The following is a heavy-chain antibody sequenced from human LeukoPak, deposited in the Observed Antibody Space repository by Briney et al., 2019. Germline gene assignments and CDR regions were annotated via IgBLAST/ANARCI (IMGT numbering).Heavy chain of an antibody. D-gene: IGHD6-13*01. V-gene: IGHV3-21*01. CDR2: ISSSSSYI. CDR3: ARDHSSSWYFKYWFDP. Sequence: GGSLRLSCAASGFTFSSYSMNWVRQAPGKGLEWVSSISSSSSYIYYADSVKGRFTISRDNAKNSLYLQMNSLRAEDTAVYYCARDHSSSWYFKYWFDPWGRGTLVTVSS. CDR1: GFTFSSYS. J-gene: IGHJ5*02.